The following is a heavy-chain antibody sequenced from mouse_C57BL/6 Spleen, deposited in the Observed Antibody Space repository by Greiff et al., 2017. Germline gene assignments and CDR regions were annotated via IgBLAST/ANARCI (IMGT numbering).Heavy chain of an antibody. Sequence: QVTLKVCGPGILQPSQTLSLACTFSGNSLSTSGMGLSWLRKPSGKALEWLASICNDDNYYNPSLKSRLTISKETSNYQVFLEHTSVDTADSATYYGACRRGDYGYDDFAYWGQGTLVTVSA. D-gene: IGHD2-2*01. CDR3: CRRGDYGYDDFAY. CDR2: CNDDNY. J-gene: IGHJ3*01. V-gene: IGHV8-2*01. CDR1: NSLSTSGMGL.